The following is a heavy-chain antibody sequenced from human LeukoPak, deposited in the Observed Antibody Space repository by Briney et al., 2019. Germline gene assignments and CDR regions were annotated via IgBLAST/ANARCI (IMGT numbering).Heavy chain of an antibody. CDR1: GFTFSSYG. J-gene: IGHJ6*02. Sequence: QLGRSLRLSCAASGFTFSSYGMHWVRQAPGKGLEWVAVISYDGSNKYYADSVKGRFTISRDNSKNTLYLQMNSLRAEDTAVYYCAKDLRYGSGMDVWGQGTTVTVSS. CDR3: AKDLRYGSGMDV. CDR2: ISYDGSNK. D-gene: IGHD3-10*01. V-gene: IGHV3-30*18.